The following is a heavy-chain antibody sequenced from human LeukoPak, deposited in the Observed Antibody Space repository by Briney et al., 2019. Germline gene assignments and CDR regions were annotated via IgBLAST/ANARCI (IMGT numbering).Heavy chain of an antibody. CDR1: GFTFSSYE. Sequence: GGSLRLSCAASGFTFSSYEMNWVRQAPGKGLEWVSAISGSGGSTYYADSVKGRFTISRDNSKNTLYLQMNSLRAEDTAVYYCAKDALRYLNTATFNWFDPWGQGTLVTVSS. D-gene: IGHD1-26*01. CDR3: AKDALRYLNTATFNWFDP. CDR2: ISGSGGST. V-gene: IGHV3-23*01. J-gene: IGHJ5*02.